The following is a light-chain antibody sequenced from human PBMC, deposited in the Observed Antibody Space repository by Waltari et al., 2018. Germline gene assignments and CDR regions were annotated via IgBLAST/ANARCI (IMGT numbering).Light chain of an antibody. CDR3: QAWDSDPV. J-gene: IGLJ3*02. CDR2: QDF. CDR1: KLGAKY. Sequence: SYEVTQPPSVSVSPGQTASIPCSGDKLGAKYVSWYQQKPGQSPLLVIYQDFKRPSGIPERFSGSNSGNTATLTISGTQAMDEADYFCQAWDSDPVFGGGTKLTVL. V-gene: IGLV3-1*01.